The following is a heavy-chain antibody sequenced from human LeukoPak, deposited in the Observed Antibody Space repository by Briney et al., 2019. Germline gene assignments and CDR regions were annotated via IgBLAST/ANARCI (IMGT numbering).Heavy chain of an antibody. CDR3: AKDIQLST. CDR2: IGASGEST. V-gene: IGHV3-23*01. J-gene: IGHJ3*01. Sequence: GGSLRLSCAASGFTFSVAAMTWVRQAPGKGLEWVSLIGASGESTYYADSVKGRFTISRDNSKNTLSLQMNSLRVEDTAMYFCAKDIQLSTWGLGTMVTVSS. CDR1: GFTFSVAA. D-gene: IGHD5-24*01.